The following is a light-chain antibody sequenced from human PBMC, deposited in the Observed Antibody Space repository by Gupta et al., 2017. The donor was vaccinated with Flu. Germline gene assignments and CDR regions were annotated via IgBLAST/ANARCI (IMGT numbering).Light chain of an antibody. CDR2: DDS. V-gene: IGLV3-21*02. Sequence: SYELTQSPSVSVAPGPTARVTCPGNDIGRKNVHWYQQKPAQAPVVFIWDDSNRRSGIPERFTGSNSGNTAIMTISRVEGGDEADYYCRVWSDTDNVYVFGTGTKVSV. J-gene: IGLJ1*01. CDR1: DIGRKN. CDR3: RVWSDTDNVYV.